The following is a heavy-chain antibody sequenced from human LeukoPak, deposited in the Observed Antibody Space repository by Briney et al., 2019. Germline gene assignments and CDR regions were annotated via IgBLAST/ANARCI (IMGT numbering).Heavy chain of an antibody. CDR2: ISIGSTYI. D-gene: IGHD5-12*01. V-gene: IGHV3-21*01. CDR3: ARDERGYSGYGLNRSFDL. Sequence: SMRLSCAAYGFTFSTFSMRWVSHAPGKGREWVSSISIGSTYIYYADSVKGRFTISRDNAQKSLYLQMNSLRAEDTAVYYCARDERGYSGYGLNRSFDLWGRGTLVTVSS. J-gene: IGHJ2*01. CDR1: GFTFSTFS.